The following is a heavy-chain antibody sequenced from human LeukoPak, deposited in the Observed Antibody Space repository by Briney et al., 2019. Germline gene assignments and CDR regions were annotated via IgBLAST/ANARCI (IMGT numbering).Heavy chain of an antibody. D-gene: IGHD6-19*01. CDR1: GFTFSSYS. CDR2: ISSSSSTI. CDR3: ARAAGIAVAGPVDY. V-gene: IGHV3-48*01. Sequence: GGSLRLSCAASGFTFSSYSMSWVRQAPGKGLEWVSYISSSSSTIYYADSVKGRFTISRDNAKNSLYLQMNSLRAEDTAVYYCARAAGIAVAGPVDYWGQGTLVTVSS. J-gene: IGHJ4*02.